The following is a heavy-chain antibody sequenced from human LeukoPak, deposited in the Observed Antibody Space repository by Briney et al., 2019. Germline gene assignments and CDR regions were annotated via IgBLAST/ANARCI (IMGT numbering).Heavy chain of an antibody. CDR1: GLTFGSYW. J-gene: IGHJ4*02. D-gene: IGHD3-3*01. Sequence: GGSLRLSCAASGLTFGSYWMTWVRHPPGKGLEWVANIKQDGSEKYYVDSVKGRFTISRDNAKNSLYLQMNSLRAEDTAVYYCARLYFSYGVHYWGQGTLVTVSS. CDR2: IKQDGSEK. V-gene: IGHV3-7*01. CDR3: ARLYFSYGVHY.